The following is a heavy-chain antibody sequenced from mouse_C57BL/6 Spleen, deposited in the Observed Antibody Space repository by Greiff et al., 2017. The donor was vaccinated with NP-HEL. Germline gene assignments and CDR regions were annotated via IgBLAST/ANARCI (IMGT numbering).Heavy chain of an antibody. CDR3: AREGYYDYDGYYFDY. D-gene: IGHD2-4*01. Sequence: EVHLVESGGGLVKPGGSLKLSCAASGFTFSSYAMSWVRQTPEKRLEWVATISDGGSYTYYPDNVKGRFTISRDNAKNNLYLQMSHLKSEDTAMYYCAREGYYDYDGYYFDYWGQGTTLTVSS. CDR2: ISDGGSYT. J-gene: IGHJ2*01. V-gene: IGHV5-4*01. CDR1: GFTFSSYA.